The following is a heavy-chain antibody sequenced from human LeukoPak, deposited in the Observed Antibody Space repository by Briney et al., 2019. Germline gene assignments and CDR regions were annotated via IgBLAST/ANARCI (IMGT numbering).Heavy chain of an antibody. J-gene: IGHJ3*02. Sequence: SETLSLTCTVSGGSISSSSYYWGWIRQPPGKGLEWIGSIYHSGSTYYNPSLKSRVTISVDTSKNQFSLKLSSVTAADTAVYYCASRIQLWLTDAFDIWGQGTMVTVSS. CDR1: GGSISSSSYY. V-gene: IGHV4-39*07. CDR3: ASRIQLWLTDAFDI. CDR2: IYHSGST. D-gene: IGHD5-18*01.